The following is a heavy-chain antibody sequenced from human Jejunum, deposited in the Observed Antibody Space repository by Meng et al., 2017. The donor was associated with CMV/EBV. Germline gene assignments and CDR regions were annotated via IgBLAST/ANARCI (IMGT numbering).Heavy chain of an antibody. CDR2: ISSGAVLI. CDR3: ARSGYSSAFGY. D-gene: IGHD5-18*01. Sequence: CAASGFTFSSYVMTWVRQAPEKGLEWVSYISSGAVLINYADSVKGRFTISRDNSANALYLQMNSLRAEDTAIYYCARSGYSSAFGYWGQGTLVTVSS. V-gene: IGHV3-48*03. J-gene: IGHJ4*02. CDR1: GFTFSSYV.